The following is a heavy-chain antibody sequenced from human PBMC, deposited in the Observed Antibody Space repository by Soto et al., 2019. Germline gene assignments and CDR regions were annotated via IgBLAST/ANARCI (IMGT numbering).Heavy chain of an antibody. CDR2: ISYDGSNK. Sequence: GGFLRLSCAASGFTFSSYGMHWVRPAPGKGLEWVAVISYDGSNKYYADSVKGRFTISRDNSKNTLYLQMNSLRAEDTAVYYCAKLLVGATSNWFDPWGQGTLVTVSS. CDR3: AKLLVGATSNWFDP. J-gene: IGHJ5*02. D-gene: IGHD1-26*01. V-gene: IGHV3-30*18. CDR1: GFTFSSYG.